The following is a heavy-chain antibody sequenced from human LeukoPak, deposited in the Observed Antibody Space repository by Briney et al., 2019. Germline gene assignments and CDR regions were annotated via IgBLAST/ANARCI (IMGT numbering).Heavy chain of an antibody. Sequence: ASVKVSCKASGGTFSSYAISWVRQAPGQGLEWMGGIIPIFGTANYAQKFQGRVTITADESTSTAYMELSGLRSEDTAVYYCARDRRGDSSSWANAFDIWGQGTMVTVSS. CDR3: ARDRRGDSSSWANAFDI. CDR1: GGTFSSYA. V-gene: IGHV1-69*13. D-gene: IGHD6-13*01. J-gene: IGHJ3*02. CDR2: IIPIFGTA.